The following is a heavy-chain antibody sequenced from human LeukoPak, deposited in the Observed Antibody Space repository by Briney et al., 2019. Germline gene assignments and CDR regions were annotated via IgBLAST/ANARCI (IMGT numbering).Heavy chain of an antibody. V-gene: IGHV4-4*07. CDR3: AGSITMIRGVISNWFDP. D-gene: IGHD3-10*01. Sequence: SETLSLTCTVSGGSISSYYWSWIRQPAGKGLEWIERIYTSGSTNYNPSLKSRVTMSVDTSKNQFSLRLSSVTAADTAVYYCAGSITMIRGVISNWFDPWGQGTLVTVSS. CDR1: GGSISSYY. CDR2: IYTSGST. J-gene: IGHJ5*02.